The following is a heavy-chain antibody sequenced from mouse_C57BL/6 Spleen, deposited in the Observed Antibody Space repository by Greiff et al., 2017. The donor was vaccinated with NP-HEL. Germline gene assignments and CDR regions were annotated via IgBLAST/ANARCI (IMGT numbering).Heavy chain of an antibody. CDR3: ARYYYGSSYEGFFAY. J-gene: IGHJ3*01. CDR2: IDPTSGGT. CDR1: GYTFTSYW. Sequence: QVQLQQPGAELVKPGASVKLSCKASGYTFTSYWMHWVKQRPGRGLEWIGRIDPTSGGTQYNEKFQSKATLTVDKPSSTAYMQLSSLTSEDSAVYYCARYYYGSSYEGFFAYWGQGTLVTVSA. V-gene: IGHV1-72*01. D-gene: IGHD1-1*01.